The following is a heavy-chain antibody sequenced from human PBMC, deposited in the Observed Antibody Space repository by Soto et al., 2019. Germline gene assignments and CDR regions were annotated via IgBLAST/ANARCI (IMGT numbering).Heavy chain of an antibody. CDR2: IYPSGTI. V-gene: IGHV4-30-2*01. CDR1: CVSITTNGYS. J-gene: IGHJ4*02. D-gene: IGHD3-16*01. CDR3: ATYTAFAKYYFDY. Sequence: TRSLTFGVSCVSITTNGYSWSWILQPPGKGLEWIGYIYPSGTIFYNPSLNSRVTISADTSNNQFSLKLTSVTAADTAVYFCATYTAFAKYYFDYWGRGTLVTVSS.